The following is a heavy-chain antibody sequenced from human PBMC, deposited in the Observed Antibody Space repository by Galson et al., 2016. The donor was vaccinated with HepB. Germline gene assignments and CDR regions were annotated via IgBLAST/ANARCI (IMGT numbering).Heavy chain of an antibody. CDR3: ARGGYDGYEIDY. CDR2: ISWDGGST. J-gene: IGHJ4*02. V-gene: IGHV3-43*01. CDR1: GFTFDDYT. Sequence: RLSCAASGFTFDDYTMHWVRQAPGKGLEWVSLISWDGGSTYYADSVKGRFTISRDNARNTLYLQMDSLRAEDTAVYYCARGGYDGYEIDYWGQGTLVSVSS. D-gene: IGHD5-12*01.